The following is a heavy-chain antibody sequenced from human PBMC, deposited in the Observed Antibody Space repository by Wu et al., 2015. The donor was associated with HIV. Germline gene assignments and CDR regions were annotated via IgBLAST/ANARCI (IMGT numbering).Heavy chain of an antibody. Sequence: QVQLVQSGAEVKKPGASVKVSCKASGYTFTSYGINWVRQAPGQGLEWMGWISAYNGNTNSPQKLQGRVTMTTDTSTSTAYMELRSLRSDDTAVYYCARGAYLNYYYYGMDVWGQGTTVTVSS. CDR3: ARGAYLNYYYYGMDV. CDR1: GYTFTSYG. J-gene: IGHJ6*02. D-gene: IGHD3-16*01. V-gene: IGHV1-18*01. CDR2: ISAYNGNT.